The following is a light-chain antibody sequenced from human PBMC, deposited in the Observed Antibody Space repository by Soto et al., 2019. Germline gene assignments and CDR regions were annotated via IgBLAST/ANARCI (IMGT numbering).Light chain of an antibody. J-gene: IGLJ1*01. CDR2: EVS. CDR1: SSDVGGYNY. CDR3: SSYAGSNNLYV. V-gene: IGLV2-8*01. Sequence: QSVLTQPPAASGSPGQSGTISCTGTSSDVGGYNYVSWYQQHPGKAPKLMIYEVSKRPSGVPDRFSGSKSGNTASLTVSGLQAEDEADYYCSSYAGSNNLYVFGTGTKSPS.